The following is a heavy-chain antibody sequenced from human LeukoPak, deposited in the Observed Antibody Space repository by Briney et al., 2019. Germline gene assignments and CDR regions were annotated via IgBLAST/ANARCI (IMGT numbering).Heavy chain of an antibody. V-gene: IGHV4-30-2*01. CDR3: ARAGPRRDDCNFDY. CDR1: GGSISSGGYS. CDR2: IYHSGST. J-gene: IGHJ4*02. D-gene: IGHD5-24*01. Sequence: SETLSLTCAVSGGSISSGGYSWSWIRQPPGKGLEWIGYIYHSGSTYYNPSLKSRVTISVDRSKNQFSLKLTSVTAADTAVYYCARAGPRRDDCNFDYWGQGTLVTVSS.